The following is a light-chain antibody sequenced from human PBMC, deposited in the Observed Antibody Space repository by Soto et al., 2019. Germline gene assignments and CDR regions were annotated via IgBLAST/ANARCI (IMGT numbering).Light chain of an antibody. J-gene: IGKJ1*01. CDR2: IAS. CDR3: QQYGTSPWT. V-gene: IGKV3-20*01. CDR1: QSISSNY. Sequence: EIVLTQSPATLSLFAGERATLSCRATQSISSNYLAWYQQKPGQAPRLLIYIASRRATGIPDRLSGSGSGTDFTLTISRLEPEDSALYYCQQYGTSPWTFGQGTKVEIK.